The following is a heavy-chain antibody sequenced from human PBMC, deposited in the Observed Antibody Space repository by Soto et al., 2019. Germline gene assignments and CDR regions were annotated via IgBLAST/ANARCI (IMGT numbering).Heavy chain of an antibody. CDR1: GFTFSSYA. CDR3: ARGETGTLYYYYMDV. CDR2: ISSNGGST. V-gene: IGHV3-64*01. D-gene: IGHD1-1*01. Sequence: GGSLRLSCAASGFTFSSYAMHWVRQAPGKGLEYVSAISSNGGSTYYANSVKGRFTISRDNSKNTLYLQMGSLRAEDMAVYYCARGETGTLYYYYMDVWGKGTTVTVSS. J-gene: IGHJ6*03.